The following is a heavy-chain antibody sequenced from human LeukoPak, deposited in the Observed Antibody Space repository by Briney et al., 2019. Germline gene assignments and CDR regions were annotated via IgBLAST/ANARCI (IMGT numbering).Heavy chain of an antibody. CDR2: INSDGSST. J-gene: IGHJ4*02. Sequence: GGSLRLSCAASGFTFSSYWMHWVRQAPGKGLVWVSRINSDGSSTSYADSVKGRFTISRDNAKNTLYLQMNSLRAEDTAVYYCATWEPKWGSDYWGQGTLVTVSS. CDR3: ATWEPKWGSDY. D-gene: IGHD3-16*01. CDR1: GFTFSSYW. V-gene: IGHV3-74*01.